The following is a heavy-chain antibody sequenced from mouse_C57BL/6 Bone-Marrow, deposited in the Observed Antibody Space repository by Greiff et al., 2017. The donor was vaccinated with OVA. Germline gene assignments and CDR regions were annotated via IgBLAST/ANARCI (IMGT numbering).Heavy chain of an antibody. CDR3: AREGLATVVATGEDY. D-gene: IGHD1-1*01. V-gene: IGHV1-82*01. CDR2: IYPGDGDT. Sequence: LLESGPELVKPGASVKISCKASGYAFSSSWMNWVKQRPGKGLEWIGRIYPGDGDTNYNGKFKGKATLTADKSSSTAYMQLSSLTSEDSAVYFCAREGLATVVATGEDYWGQGTTLTVSS. J-gene: IGHJ2*01. CDR1: GYAFSSSW.